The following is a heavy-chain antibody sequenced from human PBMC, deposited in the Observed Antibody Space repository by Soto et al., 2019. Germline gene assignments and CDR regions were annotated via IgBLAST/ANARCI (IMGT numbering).Heavy chain of an antibody. Sequence: TSETLSLTCAVYGGSFSGYYWSWIRQPPGKGLEWIGEINHSGSTNYNPSLKSRVTISVDTSKNQFSLKLSSVTAADTAVYYCARGTNYDYIWGSYRWHNWFDPWGQGTLVTVSS. V-gene: IGHV4-34*01. D-gene: IGHD3-16*02. CDR3: ARGTNYDYIWGSYRWHNWFDP. J-gene: IGHJ5*02. CDR1: GGSFSGYY. CDR2: INHSGST.